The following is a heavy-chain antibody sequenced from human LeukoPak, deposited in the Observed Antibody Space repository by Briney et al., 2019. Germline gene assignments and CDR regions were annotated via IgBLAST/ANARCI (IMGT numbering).Heavy chain of an antibody. D-gene: IGHD3-10*01. V-gene: IGHV4-30-4*01. CDR2: IYYSGST. CDR1: GGSISSGDYY. J-gene: IGHJ4*02. CDR3: SRSGFGGVFHNSQIDY. Sequence: SETLSLTCTVSGGSISSGDYYWSWIRQPPGKGLEWIGYIYYSGSTYYNPSLKSRVTISVDTSKNQFSLKLSSVTAADTAVYYCSRSGFGGVFHNSQIDYWGQGTLVTVSS.